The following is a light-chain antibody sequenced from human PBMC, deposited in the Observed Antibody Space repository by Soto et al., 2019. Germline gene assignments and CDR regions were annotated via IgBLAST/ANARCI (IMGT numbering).Light chain of an antibody. CDR2: DAS. Sequence: IVLCQSPFTLALTHGERATLCCRASQSVSNFYLAWYQQNPGQAPRLLIYDASTRATGIPDRFSGSGSGTDFTLTSSRLEPEDFPDYYCQYHGSSRTFGQGTKVDIK. V-gene: IGKV3-20*01. CDR1: QSVSNFY. CDR3: QYHGSSRT. J-gene: IGKJ1*01.